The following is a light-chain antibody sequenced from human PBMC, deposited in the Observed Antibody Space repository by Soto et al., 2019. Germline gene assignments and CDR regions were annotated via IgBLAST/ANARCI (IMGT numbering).Light chain of an antibody. J-gene: IGKJ4*01. CDR3: QQCFDWPLT. Sequence: ERVMTQSPATLSVSPGERATLSCIASQSVNTNLAWYQQKAGQAPRLLIYGASTRATGIPARFSGGGSGTEFTLTISSLQSEDFAVYYCQQCFDWPLTFGGGTKVDIK. CDR1: QSVNTN. V-gene: IGKV3-15*01. CDR2: GAS.